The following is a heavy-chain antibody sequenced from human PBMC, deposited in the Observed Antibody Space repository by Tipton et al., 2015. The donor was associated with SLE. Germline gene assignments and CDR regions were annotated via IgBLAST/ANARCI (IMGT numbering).Heavy chain of an antibody. CDR1: GFMFGVHG. V-gene: IGHV3-30*02. CDR2: IRNNGGYN. Sequence: SLRLSCAASGFMFGVHGMHWVRQAPGKGLDWVAFIRNNGGYNFYGDSVEGRFTISRDDSKNTLYLQMNSLKVEDTAIYYCAVQYNEYGSFDYWGQGTLVTVSS. J-gene: IGHJ4*02. D-gene: IGHD4/OR15-4a*01. CDR3: AVQYNEYGSFDY.